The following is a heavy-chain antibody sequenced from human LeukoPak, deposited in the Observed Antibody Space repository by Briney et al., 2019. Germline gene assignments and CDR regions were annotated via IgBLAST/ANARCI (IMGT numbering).Heavy chain of an antibody. V-gene: IGHV3-30*04. CDR2: ISYDGSNK. J-gene: IGHJ4*02. CDR1: GFTFSSYA. D-gene: IGHD3-22*01. Sequence: PGGSLRLSCAASGFTFSSYAMHWVRQAPGKGLEWVAVISYDGSNKYYADSVKGRFTISRDNSKNTLYLQMDSLRAEDTAVYYCARDPAEDRSGLSGYWGQGTLVTVSS. CDR3: ARDPAEDRSGLSGY.